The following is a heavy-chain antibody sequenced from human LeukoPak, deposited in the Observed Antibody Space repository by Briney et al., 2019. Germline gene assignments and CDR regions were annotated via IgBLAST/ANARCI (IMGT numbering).Heavy chain of an antibody. D-gene: IGHD4/OR15-4a*01. J-gene: IGHJ4*02. CDR3: ASLTIWSYDY. CDR2: ISSSGSTL. V-gene: IGHV3-11*04. Sequence: NPGGSLRLSCAASGFTFSDYYMSWIRQAPGKGLEWVSYISSSGSTLYYADSVKGRFTISRDNAKNSLYLQMNSLRDEDTAVYYCASLTIWSYDYWGQGTLVTVSS. CDR1: GFTFSDYY.